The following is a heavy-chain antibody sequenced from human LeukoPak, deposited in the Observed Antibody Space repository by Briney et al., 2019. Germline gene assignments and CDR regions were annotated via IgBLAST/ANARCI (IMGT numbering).Heavy chain of an antibody. Sequence: ASVKVSCKASGYTFSIYNMHWVRQAPGQGLEWMGIINPSGGASYAQKLQGRITMTRDTSTSTLYMELSRLKSDDTAVYYCARATMYNWNDGADYWGQGTLVTVSS. V-gene: IGHV1-46*01. CDR1: GYTFSIYN. CDR2: INPSGGA. CDR3: ARATMYNWNDGADY. J-gene: IGHJ4*02. D-gene: IGHD1-1*01.